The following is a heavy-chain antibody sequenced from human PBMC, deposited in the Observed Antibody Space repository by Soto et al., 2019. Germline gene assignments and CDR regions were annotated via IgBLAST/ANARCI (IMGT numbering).Heavy chain of an antibody. V-gene: IGHV1-18*01. CDR3: AGEGVAPYYYHGMDV. J-gene: IGHJ6*02. D-gene: IGHD5-12*01. CDR1: GYTFTRSG. Sequence: QVQLVQSGAEVKKPGASVKVSCKASGYTFTRSGISWVRQAPGQGLEWMGWISTYNGDTNYAQTFQGRVTMTTDTPTSTGYMELRSVRTDDTAVYYCAGEGVAPYYYHGMDVWGPGTPVTVSS. CDR2: ISTYNGDT.